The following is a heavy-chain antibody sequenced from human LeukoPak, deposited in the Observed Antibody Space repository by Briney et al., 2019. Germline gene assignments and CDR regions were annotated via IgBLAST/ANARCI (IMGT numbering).Heavy chain of an antibody. J-gene: IGHJ4*02. CDR2: INHSGST. CDR3: ARLRQWLVQGFDY. V-gene: IGHV4-34*01. Sequence: SETLSLTCAVYGGSFSGYYWSWIRQPPGKGLEWIGEINHSGSTNYNPSLKSRVTISVDTSKNQFSLKLSSVTAADTAVYYCARLRQWLVQGFDYWGQGTLVTVSS. D-gene: IGHD6-19*01. CDR1: GGSFSGYY.